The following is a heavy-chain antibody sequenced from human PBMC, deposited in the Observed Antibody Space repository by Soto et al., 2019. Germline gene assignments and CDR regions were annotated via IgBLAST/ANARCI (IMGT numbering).Heavy chain of an antibody. J-gene: IGHJ4*02. CDR2: IYYRGNA. CDR3: ARLEGLATISYYFDF. D-gene: IGHD3-9*01. CDR1: DDSINSDKYY. Sequence: PSETLSLTCSVSDDSINSDKYYLGWIRQPPGKGLEWIGSIYYRGNAYYNPSLQTRVTISLDRSKSQFSLKLNSVTAADSAVYFCARLEGLATISYYFDFWGPGALVTVSS. V-gene: IGHV4-39*01.